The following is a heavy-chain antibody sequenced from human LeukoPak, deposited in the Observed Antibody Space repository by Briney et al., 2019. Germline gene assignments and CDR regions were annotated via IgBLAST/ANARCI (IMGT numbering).Heavy chain of an antibody. J-gene: IGHJ4*02. Sequence: SETLSLTCSVSGDSMTTFDWRWIRQPAGKGLEWVGQVFTSGTTAYSASLKSRLTISLDKSNNQVSLKLISVTAADTAVYYCARHSPTGWYYFDSWGQGALVIVSS. CDR2: VFTSGTT. CDR1: GDSMTTFD. D-gene: IGHD6-19*01. V-gene: IGHV4-4*07. CDR3: ARHSPTGWYYFDS.